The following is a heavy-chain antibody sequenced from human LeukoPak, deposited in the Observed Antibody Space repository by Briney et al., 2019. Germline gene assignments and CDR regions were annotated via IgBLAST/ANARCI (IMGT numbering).Heavy chain of an antibody. D-gene: IGHD3-10*01. V-gene: IGHV3-48*03. CDR3: TRAITYFYGSVTYDWFDS. Sequence: PGGSLRLSCAASGFTFSSYEMNWVRQAPGKGLEWVSYISSSGSTIYYADSVQGRFTISRDNAKNMVYLQMNSLRDDDTAIYYCTRAITYFYGSVTYDWFDSWGQGTRVTVSS. CDR2: ISSSGSTI. J-gene: IGHJ5*01. CDR1: GFTFSSYE.